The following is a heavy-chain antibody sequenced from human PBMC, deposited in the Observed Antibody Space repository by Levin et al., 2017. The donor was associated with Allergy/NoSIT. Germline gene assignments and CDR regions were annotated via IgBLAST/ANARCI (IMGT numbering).Heavy chain of an antibody. CDR3: AKDLHSSGWLGIDY. D-gene: IGHD6-19*01. CDR2: ISYDGSNK. CDR1: GFTFSSYG. J-gene: IGHJ4*02. V-gene: IGHV3-30*18. Sequence: GESLKISCAASGFTFSSYGMHWVRQAPGKGLEWVAVISYDGSNKYYADSVKGRFTISRDNSKNTLYLQMNSLRAEDTAVYYCAKDLHSSGWLGIDYWGQGTLVTVSS.